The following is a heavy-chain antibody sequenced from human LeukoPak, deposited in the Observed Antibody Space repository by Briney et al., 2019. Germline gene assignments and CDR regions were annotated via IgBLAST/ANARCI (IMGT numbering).Heavy chain of an antibody. J-gene: IGHJ4*02. CDR1: GYTVTNCY. CDR2: INPSISSR. D-gene: IGHD2-21*01. CDR3: ARSGMWFSTND. V-gene: IGHV1-46*01. Sequence: ASVKVPCEASGYTVTNCYMHWVRQAPGQGLEWMGMINPSISSRTYAQKFQGRVTVTSDTSTSTVYMEVSSLRSEDTAIYYCARSGMWFSTNDWGQGTLVTVSS.